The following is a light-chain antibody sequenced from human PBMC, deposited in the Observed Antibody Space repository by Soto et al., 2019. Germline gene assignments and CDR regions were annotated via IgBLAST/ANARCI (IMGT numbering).Light chain of an antibody. Sequence: QSVLTQPPSASGSPGQSVTISCTGTSSDVGGYNYVSWYQQHPGKAPKLMIYEVSKRPPGVTDLFSGSKSGNTASLTVSGLQPEDEADYYCSSYAGSNKSVFGTGTKVTVL. CDR3: SSYAGSNKSV. CDR1: SSDVGGYNY. J-gene: IGLJ1*01. V-gene: IGLV2-8*01. CDR2: EVS.